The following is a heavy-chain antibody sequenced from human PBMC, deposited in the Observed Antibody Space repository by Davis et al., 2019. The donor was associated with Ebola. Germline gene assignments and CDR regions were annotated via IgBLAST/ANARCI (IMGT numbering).Heavy chain of an antibody. CDR2: INHSGST. Sequence: MPSETLSLTCAVYGGSFSGYYWSWIRQPPGKGLEWIGEINHSGSTNYNPSLKSRVTISVDTSKNQFSLKLSSVTAADTAVYYCARGGLFSLLYEFYYFDYWGQGTLVTVSS. D-gene: IGHD3-3*01. CDR3: ARGGLFSLLYEFYYFDY. CDR1: GGSFSGYY. V-gene: IGHV4-34*01. J-gene: IGHJ4*02.